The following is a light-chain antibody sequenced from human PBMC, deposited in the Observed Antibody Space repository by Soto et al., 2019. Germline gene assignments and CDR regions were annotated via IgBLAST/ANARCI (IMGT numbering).Light chain of an antibody. CDR2: KGT. V-gene: IGLV2-23*01. Sequence: QSALAQPASVSGSPGQSITISCTGTSDDVGAYNSVSWYQQLPHKAPQVILYKGTQRPSGVSSRFSGSTSGNEASLTISGLQADDEADYFCCSSAPESTYVFGTGTKLTVL. CDR3: CSSAPESTYV. CDR1: SDDVGAYNS. J-gene: IGLJ1*01.